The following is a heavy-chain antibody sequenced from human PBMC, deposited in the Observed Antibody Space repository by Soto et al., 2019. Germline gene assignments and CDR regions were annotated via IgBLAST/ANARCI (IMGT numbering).Heavy chain of an antibody. CDR1: GGTFSSYA. D-gene: IGHD3-22*01. V-gene: IGHV1-69*01. CDR3: ASDENYYYDSSGPFDY. Sequence: QVQLVQSGAEVKKPGSSVKVSCKASGGTFSSYAISWVRQAPGQGLEWMGGIIPIFGTANYAQKFQGRVTITADESTSTAYMELSSLRSEDTAVYYCASDENYYYDSSGPFDYWGQGTLVTVSS. J-gene: IGHJ4*02. CDR2: IIPIFGTA.